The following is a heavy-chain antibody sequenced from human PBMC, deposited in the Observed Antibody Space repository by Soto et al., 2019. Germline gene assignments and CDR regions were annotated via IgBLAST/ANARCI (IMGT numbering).Heavy chain of an antibody. J-gene: IGHJ5*02. Sequence: GGSLRLSCAASGFTFSSYWMHWVRQAPGKGLVWVSRINSDGSSISYADSVKGRFTISRDNAKNTLYLQMNSLRAEDTAVYYCARVLDYYGSGSKAYNWFDPWGQGTLVTVSS. V-gene: IGHV3-74*01. CDR3: ARVLDYYGSGSKAYNWFDP. D-gene: IGHD3-10*01. CDR2: INSDGSSI. CDR1: GFTFSSYW.